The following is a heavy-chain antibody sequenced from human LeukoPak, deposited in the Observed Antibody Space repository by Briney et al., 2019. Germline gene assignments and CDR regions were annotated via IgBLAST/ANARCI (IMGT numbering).Heavy chain of an antibody. CDR3: AKGFPGITGTTAFDI. V-gene: IGHV3-23*01. Sequence: GGSLRLSCAASGFTFSSYALSWVRQAPGKGLEWVSAISGIGGNTYYADSVKGRFTISRDNSHHTLYLQMNSLRAEDTAVYYCAKGFPGITGTTAFDIWGQGTMVTVSS. CDR1: GFTFSSYA. J-gene: IGHJ3*02. D-gene: IGHD1-14*01. CDR2: ISGIGGNT.